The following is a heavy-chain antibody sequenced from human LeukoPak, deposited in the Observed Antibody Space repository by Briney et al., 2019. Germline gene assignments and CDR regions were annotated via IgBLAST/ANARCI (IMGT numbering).Heavy chain of an antibody. V-gene: IGHV4-4*02. J-gene: IGHJ4*02. CDR3: AREGGFYRPLDY. D-gene: IGHD3-3*01. Sequence: SKTLSLTCGVSGGSVISTNWWTWVRQPPGKGLEWIGEVHLDGRTNYNPSLESRLTISVDLSENHVSLKLTSVTAADTAVYYCAREGGFYRPLDYSGQGTLVTVSS. CDR2: VHLDGRT. CDR1: GGSVISTNW.